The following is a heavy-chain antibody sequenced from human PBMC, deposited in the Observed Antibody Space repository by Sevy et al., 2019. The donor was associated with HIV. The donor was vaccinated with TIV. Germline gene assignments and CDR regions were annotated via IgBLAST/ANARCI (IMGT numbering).Heavy chain of an antibody. J-gene: IGHJ5*01. CDR3: ARGGPPGGSDCHWFDS. CDR1: GYTFTTHD. V-gene: IGHV1-8*03. Sequence: ASVKVSCKASGYTFTTHDINWVRQATGRGLEWMGWMNLNSRGAAYALNFQGRVTITRNTSISTAYMELSSLTFEATAVYYCARGGPPGGSDCHWFDSWGQGTLVTVSS. CDR2: MNLNSRGA. D-gene: IGHD6-19*01.